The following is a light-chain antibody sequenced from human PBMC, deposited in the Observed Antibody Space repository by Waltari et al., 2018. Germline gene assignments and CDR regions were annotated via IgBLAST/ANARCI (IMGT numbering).Light chain of an antibody. Sequence: EIVITQSPATLSVFPGEGDTLSCRARQRIRSNLPWYQQKPGQAPRPLIYGASTRATGLPARFSGSGSGTEFTLTISSLQSEEFAVYFCQQYDNWLGTFGQGTKVEIK. J-gene: IGKJ1*01. CDR3: QQYDNWLGT. CDR1: QRIRSN. CDR2: GAS. V-gene: IGKV3-15*01.